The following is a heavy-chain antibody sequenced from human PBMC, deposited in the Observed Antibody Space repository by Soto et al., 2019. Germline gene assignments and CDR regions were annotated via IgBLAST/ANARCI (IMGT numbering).Heavy chain of an antibody. CDR1: GGSFSGYY. V-gene: IGHV4-34*01. CDR2: INHSGST. D-gene: IGHD1-26*01. J-gene: IGHJ6*04. CDR3: GRGWWERYCYCGRDV. Sequence: KPSETLSLTCAVYGGSFSGYYWSWIRQPPGKGLEWIGEINHSGSTNYNPSLKSRVTISVDTSKNQFSLKLSSVPAADTAVYYCGRGWWERYCYCGRDVWGKGTRVTVSS.